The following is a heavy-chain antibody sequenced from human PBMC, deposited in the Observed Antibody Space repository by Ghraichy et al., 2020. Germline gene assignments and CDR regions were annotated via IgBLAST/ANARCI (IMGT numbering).Heavy chain of an antibody. D-gene: IGHD1-26*01. J-gene: IGHJ3*02. CDR3: ASCGSPGHDAFDI. Sequence: SVKVSCKASGGTFSSYAISWVRQAPGQGLEWMGGIIPIFGTANYAQKFQGRVTITADESTSTAYMELSSLRSEDTAVYYCASCGSPGHDAFDIWGQGTMVTVSS. CDR1: GGTFSSYA. V-gene: IGHV1-69*13. CDR2: IIPIFGTA.